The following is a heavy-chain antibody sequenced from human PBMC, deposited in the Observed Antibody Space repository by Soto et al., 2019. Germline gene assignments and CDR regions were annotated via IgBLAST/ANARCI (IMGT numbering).Heavy chain of an antibody. CDR3: ARVSGSYYYGMDV. CDR2: IYHSGGT. V-gene: IGHV4-4*02. CDR1: GGSISSSNW. Sequence: SETLSLTCAVSGGSISSSNWWSWVRQPPGKGLEWIGEIYHSGGTNYNPSLKSRVTISVDKSKNQFSLKLSSVTAADTAVYYCARVSGSYYYGMDVWGQGTTVTVSS. J-gene: IGHJ6*02. D-gene: IGHD1-26*01.